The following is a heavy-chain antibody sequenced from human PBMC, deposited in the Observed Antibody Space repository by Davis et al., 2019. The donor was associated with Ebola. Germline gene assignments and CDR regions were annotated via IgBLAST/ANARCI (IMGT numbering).Heavy chain of an antibody. J-gene: IGHJ1*01. Sequence: GESLKISCAASGFTFSSYAMSWVRQAPGKGLEWVSSISSSSSYIYYADSVKGRFTISRDNAKNSLYLQMNSLRAEDTAVYYCARDGEWLAQYFQHWGQGTLVTVSS. CDR1: GFTFSSYA. D-gene: IGHD6-19*01. CDR2: ISSSSSYI. V-gene: IGHV3-21*01. CDR3: ARDGEWLAQYFQH.